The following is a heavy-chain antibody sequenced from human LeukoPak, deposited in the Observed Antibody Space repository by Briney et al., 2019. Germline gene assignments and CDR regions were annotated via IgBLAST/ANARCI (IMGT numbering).Heavy chain of an antibody. J-gene: IGHJ4*02. Sequence: SETLSLTCTVSGGSISSYYWSWIRQPPGKGLEWIGYIYYSGSTNYNPSLKSRVTISVDTSKNQFSLKLSSVTAADTAVYYCARGPYYYNSDAAYYFDYWGQGALVTVSS. CDR3: ARGPYYYNSDAAYYFDY. CDR2: IYYSGST. CDR1: GGSISSYY. D-gene: IGHD3-22*01. V-gene: IGHV4-59*01.